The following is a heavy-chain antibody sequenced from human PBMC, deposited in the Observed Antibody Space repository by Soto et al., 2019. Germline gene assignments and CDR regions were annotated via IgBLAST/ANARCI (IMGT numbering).Heavy chain of an antibody. CDR3: ARDEGYSSSWYNWFDP. Sequence: SVKVSCKASGGTFSSYAISWVRQAPGQGLEWMGGIIPIFGTANYAQKFQGRVTITADESTSTAYMELSSLRSEDTAVYYCARDEGYSSSWYNWFDPWGQGTLVTVSS. CDR1: GGTFSSYA. V-gene: IGHV1-69*13. J-gene: IGHJ5*02. CDR2: IIPIFGTA. D-gene: IGHD6-13*01.